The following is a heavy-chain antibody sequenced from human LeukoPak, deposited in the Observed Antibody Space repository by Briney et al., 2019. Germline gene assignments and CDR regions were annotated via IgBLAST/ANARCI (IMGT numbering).Heavy chain of an antibody. J-gene: IGHJ4*02. D-gene: IGHD2-2*01. Sequence: GGSLRLSCAASGLTFSNYAMSWVRQAPGKGLEWVSAIRISGGSTNYADSVKGRFTISRDNSKNTLYLQMNSLRAEDTAVYYCAKDRYCGSTSCSGDFDYWGQGTLVTVSS. CDR2: IRISGGST. V-gene: IGHV3-23*01. CDR3: AKDRYCGSTSCSGDFDY. CDR1: GLTFSNYA.